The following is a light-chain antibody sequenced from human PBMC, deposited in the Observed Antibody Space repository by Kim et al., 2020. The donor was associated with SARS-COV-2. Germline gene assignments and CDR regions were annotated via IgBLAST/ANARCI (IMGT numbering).Light chain of an antibody. CDR3: QTWGTGIWV. CDR1: SGHSSNA. V-gene: IGLV4-69*01. Sequence: QPVLTQSPSASASLGASVKLTCTLSSGHSSNAIAWHQQQAEKGPRYLMTLNSDGSHSKGDGIPDRFSGSSSGAERYLTISGLQSDDEADYYCQTWGTGIWVFGGGTQLIV. CDR2: LNSDGSH. J-gene: IGLJ3*02.